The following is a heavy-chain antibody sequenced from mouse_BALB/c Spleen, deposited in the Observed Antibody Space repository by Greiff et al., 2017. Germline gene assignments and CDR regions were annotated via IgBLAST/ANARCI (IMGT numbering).Heavy chain of an antibody. V-gene: IGHV5-4*02. CDR1: GFTFSDYY. CDR2: ISDGGSYT. CDR3: ARAGGNYAMDY. D-gene: IGHD1-1*02. J-gene: IGHJ4*01. Sequence: EVHLVESGGGLVKPGGSLKLSCAASGFTFSDYYMYWVRQTPEKRLEWVATISDGGSYTYYPDSVKGRFTISRDNAKNNLYLQMSSLKSEDTAMYYCARAGGNYAMDYWGQGTSVTVSS.